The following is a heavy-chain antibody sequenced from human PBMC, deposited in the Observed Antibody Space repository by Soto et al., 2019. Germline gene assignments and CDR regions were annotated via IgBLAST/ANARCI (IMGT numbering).Heavy chain of an antibody. J-gene: IGHJ5*02. Sequence: QITLKESGPALVKPTQTLTLTCTFSGFSLSTGGVGVGWIRQPPGKALEWLALIYWDDDKRYSPSLETRLTIPMDTSETQVVLTMTNMDPVDTATYYCAYRQQYTVSYYSGWFDPWGRGSLVTVSS. CDR2: IYWDDDK. CDR1: GFSLSTGGVG. D-gene: IGHD2-15*01. V-gene: IGHV2-5*02. CDR3: AYRQQYTVSYYSGWFDP.